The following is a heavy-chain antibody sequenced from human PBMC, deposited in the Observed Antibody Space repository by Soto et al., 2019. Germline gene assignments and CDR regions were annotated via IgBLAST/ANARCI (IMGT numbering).Heavy chain of an antibody. CDR3: ARDRPFWHSIDGMDV. J-gene: IGHJ6*02. V-gene: IGHV3-11*06. CDR2: IASTSGKT. Sequence: KPVGSLRLSCAASGFTFNEYYMAWIRQAPGKGLEWVSYIASTSGKTNYADSVKGRFTISRDNAKGSLYLQMNSLRVEDTAVYYCARDRPFWHSIDGMDVWGQGTTVTVSS. CDR1: GFTFNEYY. D-gene: IGHD6-6*01.